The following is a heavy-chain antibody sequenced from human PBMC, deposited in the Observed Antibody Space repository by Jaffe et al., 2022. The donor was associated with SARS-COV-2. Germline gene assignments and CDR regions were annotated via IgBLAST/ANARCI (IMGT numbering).Heavy chain of an antibody. D-gene: IGHD2-15*01. V-gene: IGHV4-61*02. CDR3: SRFSGAVTVPFYFDY. CDR2: IYTSGTT. J-gene: IGHJ4*02. CDR1: GGSIASGSYY. Sequence: QVQLQESGPRLVKPSQTLSLSCTVSGGSIASGSYYWSWIRQPAGKGLEWIGRIYTSGTTEYNPSLKSRVTISMDTSKNQFSLNLRSVTAADTAVYYCSRFSGAVTVPFYFDYWGPGVLVTVSS.